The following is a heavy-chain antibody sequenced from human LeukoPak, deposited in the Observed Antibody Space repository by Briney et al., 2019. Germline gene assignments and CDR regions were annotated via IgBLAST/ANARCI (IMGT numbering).Heavy chain of an antibody. D-gene: IGHD6-19*01. CDR2: IRSKAYGGTT. CDR3: TRTYSSCSYYFDD. Sequence: SGGPLSLSCTASGFTFGDYDMSWFRQAPGKGLEWVGFIRSKAYGGTTEYAASVKGRFTISRDDSKSIAYLQMNSLYTEDTAVYYCTRTYSSCSYYFDDWGQGTLVTVSS. CDR1: GFTFGDYD. J-gene: IGHJ4*02. V-gene: IGHV3-49*03.